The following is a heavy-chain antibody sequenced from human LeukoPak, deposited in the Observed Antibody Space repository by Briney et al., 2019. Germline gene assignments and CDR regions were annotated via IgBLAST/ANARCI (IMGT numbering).Heavy chain of an antibody. CDR2: IIPIFGTA. CDR1: GGTFSSYA. D-gene: IGHD2-2*01. Sequence: SVKVSCKASGGTFSSYAISWVRQAPGQGLEWMGGIIPIFGTANYAQKFQGRVTITADESTSTAYMELRSLRSDDTAVYYCARRYCSSTGCYSIDYWGQGTLVTVSS. V-gene: IGHV1-69*13. J-gene: IGHJ4*02. CDR3: ARRYCSSTGCYSIDY.